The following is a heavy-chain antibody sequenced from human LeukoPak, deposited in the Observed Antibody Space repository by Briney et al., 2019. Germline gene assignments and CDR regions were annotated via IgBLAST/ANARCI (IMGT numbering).Heavy chain of an antibody. Sequence: GASVKVSCKASGYTFTGYYMHWVRQAPGQGLEWMGWINPNSGGANYAQKFQGRVTTARDTSISTAYMELSRLRSDDTAVYYCAREGSAMIDAFDIWGQGTMVTVSS. CDR2: INPNSGGA. CDR1: GYTFTGYY. J-gene: IGHJ3*02. V-gene: IGHV1-2*02. D-gene: IGHD3-22*01. CDR3: AREGSAMIDAFDI.